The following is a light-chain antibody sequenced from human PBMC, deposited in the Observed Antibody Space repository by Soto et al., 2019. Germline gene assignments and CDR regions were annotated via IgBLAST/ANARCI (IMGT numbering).Light chain of an antibody. Sequence: DIVLTQSPSTLSLSLGERATISCRASQSVSSYLAWYQQKPGQAPRLLIYDASNWASGIPARFSGSGSGTDFTLTISSLEPEDFAVYYCQQRSNWPAWTFGQGTKVDI. J-gene: IGKJ1*01. CDR2: DAS. CDR1: QSVSSY. CDR3: QQRSNWPAWT. V-gene: IGKV3-11*01.